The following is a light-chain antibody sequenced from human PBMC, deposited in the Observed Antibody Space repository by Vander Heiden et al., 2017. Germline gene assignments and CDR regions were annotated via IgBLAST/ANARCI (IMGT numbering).Light chain of an antibody. J-gene: IGKJ1*01. CDR1: QSVGSS. CDR3: QQYNRWPRT. CDR2: GAT. V-gene: IGKV3-15*01. Sequence: EIVMTQSPATLSVSPGETATLSCRASQSVGSSLAWYKQKPGQAPRLLIHGATTRATTIPAGFRGSASGTEFTLTISSLQSEDFAVYYCQQYNRWPRTFGQGTKVE.